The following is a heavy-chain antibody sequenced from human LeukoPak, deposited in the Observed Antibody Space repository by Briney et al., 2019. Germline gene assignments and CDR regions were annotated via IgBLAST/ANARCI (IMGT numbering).Heavy chain of an antibody. CDR2: INRDGTST. CDR3: ASVNCGGGCSS. V-gene: IGHV3-74*01. CDR1: GFTFSSYW. Sequence: GGSLRLSCAASGFTFSSYWMYWIRQAPGKGLECVSRINRDGTSTGYADSVKGRFTISRDNAKNTLYLQMNTLRAEDTAAYYCASVNCGGGCSSWGQGTLVTVSS. J-gene: IGHJ5*02. D-gene: IGHD2-21*02.